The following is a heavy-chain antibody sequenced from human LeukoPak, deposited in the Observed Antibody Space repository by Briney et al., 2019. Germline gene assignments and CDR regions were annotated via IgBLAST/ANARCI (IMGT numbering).Heavy chain of an antibody. Sequence: GGSLRLFCAASGFTFSSYGMHWVRQAPGKGLVWVSRINSDGSSTIFADSVKGRFTISRDNAKNTLYLQMNSLRAEDRAVYYCARAISHSNYGMDVWGQGTTVTVSS. V-gene: IGHV3-74*01. D-gene: IGHD5-18*01. CDR1: GFTFSSYG. J-gene: IGHJ6*02. CDR3: ARAISHSNYGMDV. CDR2: INSDGSST.